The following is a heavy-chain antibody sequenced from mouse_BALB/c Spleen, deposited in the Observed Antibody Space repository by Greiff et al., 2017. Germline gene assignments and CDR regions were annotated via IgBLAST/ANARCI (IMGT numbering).Heavy chain of an antibody. J-gene: IGHJ2*01. CDR1: GFTFSSYA. CDR3: ASVYDGYYVGFDY. D-gene: IGHD2-3*01. V-gene: IGHV5-6-5*01. Sequence: EVQLQESGGGLVKPGGSLKLSCAASGFTFSSYAMSWVRQTPEKRLEWVASISSGGSTYYPASFKGRFTISRDNARNILYLQMSSLKSDETAMYYCASVYDGYYVGFDYWGQGTTLTVSS. CDR2: ISSGGST.